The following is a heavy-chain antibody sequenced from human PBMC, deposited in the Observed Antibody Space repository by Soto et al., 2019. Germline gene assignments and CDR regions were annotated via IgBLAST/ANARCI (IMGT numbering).Heavy chain of an antibody. J-gene: IGHJ4*02. Sequence: ASVKVSCKASGYTFTSYAMHWVRQAPGQRLEWMGWINAGNGNTKYSQKFQGRVTITRDTSASTVYMELSSLRSEDTAVYYCARGSYDFWGGYYRTPPLFFDYWGQGTLVTVSS. D-gene: IGHD3-3*01. CDR1: GYTFTSYA. CDR3: ARGSYDFWGGYYRTPPLFFDY. CDR2: INAGNGNT. V-gene: IGHV1-3*01.